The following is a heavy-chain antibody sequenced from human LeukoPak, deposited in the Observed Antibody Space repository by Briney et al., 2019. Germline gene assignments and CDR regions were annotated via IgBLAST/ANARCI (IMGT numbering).Heavy chain of an antibody. V-gene: IGHV3-23*01. CDR3: VKGSLLNGWYYFDY. CDR1: GFTFSSFA. D-gene: IGHD6-19*01. CDR2: MSGGGGST. J-gene: IGHJ4*02. Sequence: PGGSLRLSCAASGFTFSSFAMSWVRQAPGKGLEWVSTMSGGGGSTYYADSVKGRFTSSRDNSKNTLYVQMNSLRAEDAAVYYCVKGSLLNGWYYFDYWGQGTLVTVSS.